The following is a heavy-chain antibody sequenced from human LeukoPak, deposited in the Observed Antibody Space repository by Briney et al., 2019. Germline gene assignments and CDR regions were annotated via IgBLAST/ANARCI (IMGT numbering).Heavy chain of an antibody. Sequence: ASVKVSCKASGYTFTGYYMHWVRQAPGQGLEWMGWINPNSGGTNYAQKFQGRVTMTRDTSISTAYMELSGLRSDDTAVYYCAGEPLGYCSGGSCYPHGMDVWGQGTTVTVSS. D-gene: IGHD2-15*01. J-gene: IGHJ6*02. CDR2: INPNSGGT. CDR1: GYTFTGYY. V-gene: IGHV1-2*02. CDR3: AGEPLGYCSGGSCYPHGMDV.